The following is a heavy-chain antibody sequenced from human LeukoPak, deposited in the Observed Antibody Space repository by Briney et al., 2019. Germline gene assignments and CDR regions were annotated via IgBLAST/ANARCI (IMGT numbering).Heavy chain of an antibody. CDR1: GFTFDDYA. J-gene: IGHJ4*02. D-gene: IGHD3-22*01. CDR2: ISWNSGSI. CDR3: AKGIYSSGYSANF. V-gene: IGHV3-9*01. Sequence: GGSLRLSCAASGFTFDDYAMHWVRQAPGKGLEWVSGISWNSGSIGYADSVKGRFTISRDNAKNSLYLQMNSLRAEDTALYYCAKGIYSSGYSANFGGQGTLVTVSS.